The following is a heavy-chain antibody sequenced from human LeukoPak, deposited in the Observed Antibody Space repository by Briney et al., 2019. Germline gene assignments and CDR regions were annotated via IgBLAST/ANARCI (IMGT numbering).Heavy chain of an antibody. CDR2: IYYSGST. CDR1: GGSISSGNYY. D-gene: IGHD1-14*01. J-gene: IGHJ6*02. CDR3: ARGLTPRSYYYGMDV. Sequence: SETLSLTCTVSGGSISSGNYYWSWIRQPPGKGLEWIGYIYYSGSTYYNPSLKSRVTISVDTSKNQFSLKLSSVTAADTAVYYCARGLTPRSYYYGMDVWGQGTTVTVSS. V-gene: IGHV4-30-4*01.